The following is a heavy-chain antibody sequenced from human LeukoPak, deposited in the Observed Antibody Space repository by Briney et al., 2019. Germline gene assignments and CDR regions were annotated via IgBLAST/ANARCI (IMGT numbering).Heavy chain of an antibody. CDR1: GFSFSSYE. CDR2: ISSSATST. V-gene: IGHV3-48*03. CDR3: VRERFHGSGAPKFDF. D-gene: IGHD3-10*01. Sequence: GGSLRLSCSASGFSFSSYEMNWVRQAPGKGLEWVSHISSSATSTYYADSVKGRFTISRDNAKNSLHLQVNSLRAEDTAVYYCVRERFHGSGAPKFDFWGQGTLVTVSS. J-gene: IGHJ4*02.